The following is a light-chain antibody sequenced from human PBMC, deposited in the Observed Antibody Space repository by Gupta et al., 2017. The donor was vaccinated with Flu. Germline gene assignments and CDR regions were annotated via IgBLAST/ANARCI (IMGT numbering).Light chain of an antibody. J-gene: IGKJ2*01. CDR3: QQSYSIPHT. CDR2: AAS. V-gene: IGKV1-39*01. Sequence: LSASVGDRVTITCRASQSIGSYLNWYQQKTGKAPKLLIYAASSLQSGVSSRFSGSGSGTDGTDFTLTISRLQPDDFAIYYCQQSYSIPHTFGQGTKLEIK. CDR1: QSIGSY.